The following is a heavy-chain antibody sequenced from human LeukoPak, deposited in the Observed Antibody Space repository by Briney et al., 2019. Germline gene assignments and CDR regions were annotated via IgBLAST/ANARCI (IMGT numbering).Heavy chain of an antibody. D-gene: IGHD5-18*01. V-gene: IGHV3-48*03. J-gene: IGHJ4*02. CDR1: GFTFSNYE. CDR3: AKGSYSFGQRADY. Sequence: GGSLRLSCTASGFTFSNYEMLWVRQAPGKGLEWVSYISSRGDGVSYGASVEGRFTISRNNANNSLFLLMDGLTAEDSAVYYCAKGSYSFGQRADYWGQGTLVTVSS. CDR2: ISSRGDGV.